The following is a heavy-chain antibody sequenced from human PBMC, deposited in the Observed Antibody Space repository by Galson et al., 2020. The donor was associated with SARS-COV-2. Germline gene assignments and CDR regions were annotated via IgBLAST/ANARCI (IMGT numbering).Heavy chain of an antibody. CDR2: ISYGGSNK. D-gene: IGHD2-15*01. V-gene: IGHV3-30*18. CDR3: AKDQDDAYYFYYYMDV. J-gene: IGHJ6*03. CDR1: GFTFSSYG. Sequence: GESLKISCAASGFTFSSYGMHWVRQAPGKGLEWVAVISYGGSNKYYADSVKGRFTISRDNSKNTLYLQMNSLRAEDTALYYCAKDQDDAYYFYYYMDVWGKGTTVTVSS.